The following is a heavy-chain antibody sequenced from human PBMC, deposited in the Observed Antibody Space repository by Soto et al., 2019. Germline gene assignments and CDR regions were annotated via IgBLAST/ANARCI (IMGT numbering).Heavy chain of an antibody. V-gene: IGHV3-30*18. J-gene: IGHJ4*02. Sequence: QVQLVESGGGVVQPGRSLRLSCAASGFTFSTFGMHWIRQAPGKGLEWVAVISFDGSNKYYADSVKGRFTISRDNSKNNRYVEMNRLRPDDTAVYYCAKDRGSGWTNFEYWGQGTLVTVSS. CDR2: ISFDGSNK. CDR1: GFTFSTFG. CDR3: AKDRGSGWTNFEY. D-gene: IGHD6-19*01.